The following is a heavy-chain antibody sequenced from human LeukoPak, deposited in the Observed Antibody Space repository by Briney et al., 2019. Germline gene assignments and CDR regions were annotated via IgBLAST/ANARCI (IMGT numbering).Heavy chain of an antibody. D-gene: IGHD6-13*01. CDR2: IYYSGST. V-gene: IGHV4-39*01. J-gene: IGHJ6*02. Sequence: SETLSLTCTVSGGSISSSSYYWGWIRQPPGKGLEWIGSIYYSGSTYYNPSLKSRVTISVDTSKNQFSLKLTSVTAADTALYYCTRSGLTGMRQYPRAAYYYYGMDVWGQGTAVTVSS. CDR3: TRSGLTGMRQYPRAAYYYYGMDV. CDR1: GGSISSSSYY.